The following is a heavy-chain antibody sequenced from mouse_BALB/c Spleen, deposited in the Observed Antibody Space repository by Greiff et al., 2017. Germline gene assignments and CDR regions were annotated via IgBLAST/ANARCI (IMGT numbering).Heavy chain of an antibody. V-gene: IGHV1-87*01. CDR2: IYPGDGDT. J-gene: IGHJ2*01. Sequence: QVQLQQSGAELARPGASVKLSCKASGYTFTSYWMQWVKQRPGQGLEWIGAIYPGDGDTRYTQKFKGKATLTADKSSSTAYMQLSSLASEDSAVYYCAREGEGDFDYWGQGTTLTVSS. CDR1: GYTFTSYW. CDR3: AREGEGDFDY.